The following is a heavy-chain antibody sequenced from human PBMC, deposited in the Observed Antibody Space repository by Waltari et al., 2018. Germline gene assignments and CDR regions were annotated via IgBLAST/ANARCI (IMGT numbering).Heavy chain of an antibody. CDR2: ISYDGSKK. D-gene: IGHD3-3*02. Sequence: QVQLVESGGGAVQPGRSLRLSCAVSGFTFSSYAFHWVRPAPGKGLGWVAVISYDGSKKYYADFVWGRCTISRDNSKNPAYMQMESLRDADTAIYYCARDDHFWSGHPHYMDVWGKGTTVIVSS. CDR1: GFTFSSYA. V-gene: IGHV3-30-3*01. J-gene: IGHJ6*03. CDR3: ARDDHFWSGHPHYMDV.